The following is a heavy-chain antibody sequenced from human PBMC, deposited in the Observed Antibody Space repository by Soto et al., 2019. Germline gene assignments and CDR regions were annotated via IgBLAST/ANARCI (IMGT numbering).Heavy chain of an antibody. CDR2: ISSSSSYI. D-gene: IGHD3-3*01. CDR1: VFTFSSDS. Sequence: ASLRLSCAASVFTFSSDSMNLVRQAPGKGLELVSSISSSSSYIYYADSVKGRFTISRDNAKNSLYLQMNSLRAEDTAVYYCARAELRFLEWLSSGYYYGMDVWGQGTTVTVSS. V-gene: IGHV3-21*01. CDR3: ARAELRFLEWLSSGYYYGMDV. J-gene: IGHJ6*02.